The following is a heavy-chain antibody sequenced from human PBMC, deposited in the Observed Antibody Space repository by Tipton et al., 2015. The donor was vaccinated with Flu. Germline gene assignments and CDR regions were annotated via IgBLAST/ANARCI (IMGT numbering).Heavy chain of an antibody. CDR2: IYYTGYP. V-gene: IGHV4-39*07. CDR1: GGSISSSSHY. CDR3: ARLSSNWYHQLDN. J-gene: IGHJ4*02. D-gene: IGHD6-13*01. Sequence: TLSLTCTVSGGSISSSSHYWGWIRQAPGRGLEWVGSIYYTGYPYYNSSLKSRLAMSIDTSKNQFSLKLSSVTAADTAVYYCARLSSNWYHQLDNWGQGTLVTVSS.